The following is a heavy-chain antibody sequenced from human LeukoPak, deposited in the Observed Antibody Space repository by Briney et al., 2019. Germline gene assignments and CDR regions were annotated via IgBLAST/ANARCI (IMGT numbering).Heavy chain of an antibody. V-gene: IGHV5-51*01. D-gene: IGHD6-25*01. Sequence: GESLQISCKGSGYSFTSYWIGWVRQMPGKGLEWMGIIYPGDSDTRHSPSFQGQVTISADKSISTAYLQWSSLKASDTAMYYCARTYLAASLAPFDYWGQGTLVTVSS. CDR3: ARTYLAASLAPFDY. CDR2: IYPGDSDT. J-gene: IGHJ4*02. CDR1: GYSFTSYW.